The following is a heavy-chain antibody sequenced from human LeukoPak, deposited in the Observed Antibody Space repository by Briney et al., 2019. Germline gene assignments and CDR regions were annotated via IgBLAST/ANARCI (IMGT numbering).Heavy chain of an antibody. V-gene: IGHV3-21*01. Sequence: GGSLRLSCEASAFTFSTYSMNWVRQAPGKGLEWVSSISSSGSYIYYADSVKGRFTISRDNAKNSLYLQMNSLRAEDTAVYYCARDRGAVAGKADYWGQGTLVTVSS. CDR3: ARDRGAVAGKADY. CDR1: AFTFSTYS. J-gene: IGHJ4*02. CDR2: ISSSGSYI. D-gene: IGHD6-19*01.